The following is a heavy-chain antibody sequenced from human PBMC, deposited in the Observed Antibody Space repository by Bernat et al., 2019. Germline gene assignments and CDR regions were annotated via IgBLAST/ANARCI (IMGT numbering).Heavy chain of an antibody. D-gene: IGHD2-21*02. Sequence: EVQLLESGGGLVKPGGSLRLSCAASGFTFSNAWMSWVRQAPGKGLEWVGRIKSKTDGGTTDYAAPVKGRFTISRDDSKNTLYLQMNSLKTEDTAVYYCTTVDIVVVTAPFDYWGQGTLVTVSS. J-gene: IGHJ4*02. CDR2: IKSKTDGGTT. CDR1: GFTFSNAW. CDR3: TTVDIVVVTAPFDY. V-gene: IGHV3-15*01.